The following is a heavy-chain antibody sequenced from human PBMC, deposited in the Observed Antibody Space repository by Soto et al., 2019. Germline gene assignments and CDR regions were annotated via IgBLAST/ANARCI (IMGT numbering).Heavy chain of an antibody. D-gene: IGHD1-7*01. CDR3: ASRDPGTSVDY. CDR1: GGSFTSNNW. CDR2: IYRTGST. J-gene: IGHJ4*02. V-gene: IGHV4-4*02. Sequence: SETLSLTCAVSGGSFTSNNWRTWVRQPPGQGLEWIGEIYRTGSTNYHPSLKSRVTISLDKSENQFSLKVTSLTAADTAVYYCASRDPGTSVDYWGQGTLVTVSS.